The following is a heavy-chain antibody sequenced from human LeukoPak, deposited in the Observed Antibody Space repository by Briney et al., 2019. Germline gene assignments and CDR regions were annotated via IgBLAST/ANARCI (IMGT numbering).Heavy chain of an antibody. CDR3: AREDCSSTSYYGGWFDP. Sequence: PSETLSLTCAVSGGSISSSNWWSWVRQPPGKGLEWIGEIYHSGSTNYNPSLKSRVTISVDKSKNQFSLKLSSVTAADTAVYYCAREDCSSTSYYGGWFDPWGQGTLVTVSS. CDR1: GGSISSSNW. V-gene: IGHV4-4*02. J-gene: IGHJ5*02. CDR2: IYHSGST. D-gene: IGHD2-2*01.